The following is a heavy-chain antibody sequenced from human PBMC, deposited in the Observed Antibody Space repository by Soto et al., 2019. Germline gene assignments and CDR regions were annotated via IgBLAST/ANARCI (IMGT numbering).Heavy chain of an antibody. V-gene: IGHV4-31*03. CDR2: IHYSGNT. CDR1: GDSIGTGGYY. Sequence: QVQLQESGPGLVKPSQTLSLTCTVSGDSIGTGGYYWDWIRQHPGKGPEWIGYIHYSGNTYYNPSLKSRLTISLDTSKNQFSLHLSSVTAADTAVYCCATNHDDISGRTPLLFDSWGQGTLVTVSS. D-gene: IGHD3-22*01. J-gene: IGHJ4*02. CDR3: ATNHDDISGRTPLLFDS.